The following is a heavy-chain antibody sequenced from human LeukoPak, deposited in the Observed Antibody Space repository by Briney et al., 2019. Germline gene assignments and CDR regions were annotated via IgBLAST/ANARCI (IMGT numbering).Heavy chain of an antibody. D-gene: IGHD1/OR15-1a*01. CDR2: IKDDGSDK. CDR3: ARSGITGTGMYY. J-gene: IGHJ4*02. V-gene: IGHV3-7*01. Sequence: PGGSLRLSCAVSGFTFRSYWLSWVRQAPGKGLEWVANIKDDGSDKYYVDSVKGRFTISRDNAKNSLYLQMNSLRAEDTAVYYCARSGITGTGMYYWGQGTLVTVSS. CDR1: GFTFRSYW.